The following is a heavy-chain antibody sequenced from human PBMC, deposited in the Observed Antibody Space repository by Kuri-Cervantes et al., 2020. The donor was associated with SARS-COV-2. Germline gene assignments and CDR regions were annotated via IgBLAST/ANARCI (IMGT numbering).Heavy chain of an antibody. J-gene: IGHJ4*02. V-gene: IGHV4-61*02. CDR2: IYTSGST. CDR3: ASSRASMITFGGVIDNFDY. Sequence: SETLSLTCTVSGGSISSGSYYWSWIRQPAGKGLEWIGRIYTSGSTNYNPSLKSRVTISVDTSKNQFSLKLSSVTAADTAVYYRASSRASMITFGGVIDNFDYWGQGTLVTVSS. CDR1: GGSISSGSYY. D-gene: IGHD3-16*02.